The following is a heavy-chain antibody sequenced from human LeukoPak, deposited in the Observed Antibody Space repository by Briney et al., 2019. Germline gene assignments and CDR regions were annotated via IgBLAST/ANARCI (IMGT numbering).Heavy chain of an antibody. D-gene: IGHD3-22*01. Sequence: PSETLSLTCTVSGASISSYYWSWIRQPPGKGLEWIGRIYVSGSTTYNPSLESRVTISLDTSKNQSSLKLSSVTAADTAVYFCARGPYCYDSSGAFDIWGQGTMVTVSS. V-gene: IGHV4-4*07. J-gene: IGHJ3*02. CDR1: GASISSYY. CDR2: IYVSGST. CDR3: ARGPYCYDSSGAFDI.